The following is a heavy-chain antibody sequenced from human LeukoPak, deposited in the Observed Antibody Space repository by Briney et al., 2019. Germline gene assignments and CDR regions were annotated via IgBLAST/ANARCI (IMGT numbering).Heavy chain of an antibody. V-gene: IGHV3-15*01. CDR1: GFTFSNAW. J-gene: IGHJ4*02. Sequence: GGSLRLSCAASGFTFSNAWMRWLRQAPGKGLEWLGRIKRETDGGTTDYAAPVKGIFIISRDASKNTLYLQMNSLKIEDTAVYYCNTVGHVVVVPIAIAYWGQGTLVTVSS. D-gene: IGHD2-2*01. CDR3: NTVGHVVVVPIAIAY. CDR2: IKRETDGGTT.